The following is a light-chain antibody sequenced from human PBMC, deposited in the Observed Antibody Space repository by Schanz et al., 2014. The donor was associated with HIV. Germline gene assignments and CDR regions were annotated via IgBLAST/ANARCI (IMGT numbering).Light chain of an antibody. J-gene: IGKJ4*01. Sequence: DIQMSQSHTTVSASVGDRVILTCRASQSISNWLSSYQQKPGKAPNLLIYKSATLESGLPSRFSGSGSGTEFALTITRLQPDDFATYYCQQPSEYPLTFGGGTKVEIK. CDR1: QSISNW. CDR3: QQPSEYPLT. CDR2: KSA. V-gene: IGKV1-5*03.